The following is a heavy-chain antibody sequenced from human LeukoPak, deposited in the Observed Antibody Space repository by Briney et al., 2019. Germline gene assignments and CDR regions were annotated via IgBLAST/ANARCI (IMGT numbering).Heavy chain of an antibody. Sequence: SQTLSLTCTVSGGLISSGGYYWSWIRQHPGKGLEWMGYIYYSGSTFYNLSLKSRVTISVDTSKNQFSLKLSSVTAADTAVYYCARVEVVVVPAASGWFDPWGRGTLVTVSS. CDR1: GGLISSGGYY. D-gene: IGHD2-2*01. V-gene: IGHV4-31*03. CDR2: IYYSGST. J-gene: IGHJ5*02. CDR3: ARVEVVVVPAASGWFDP.